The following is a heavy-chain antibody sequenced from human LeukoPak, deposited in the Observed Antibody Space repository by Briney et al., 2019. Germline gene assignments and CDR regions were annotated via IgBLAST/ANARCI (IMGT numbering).Heavy chain of an antibody. J-gene: IGHJ4*02. D-gene: IGHD2-2*01. CDR1: GFTFSSYS. Sequence: GGSLRLSCAASGFTFSSYSMNWVRQVPGKGLEWVSGINWSGGSTGYADPLRGRFTISRDNAKNSLYLQMDSLRAEDTALYYCARAPITSPFYFDYWGQGTLVTVSS. V-gene: IGHV3-20*04. CDR2: INWSGGST. CDR3: ARAPITSPFYFDY.